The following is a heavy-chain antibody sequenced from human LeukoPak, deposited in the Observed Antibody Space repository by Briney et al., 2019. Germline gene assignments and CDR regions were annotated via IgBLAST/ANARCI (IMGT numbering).Heavy chain of an antibody. J-gene: IGHJ4*02. CDR3: AKQSLLLRGPLLIYYFDF. CDR1: GGSISGYY. CDR2: ISGGDPTT. Sequence: PSETLSLTCTVSGGSISGYYWSWVRQAPGKGLEWVSSISGGDPTTYYADSVKGRFTISRDNSKNTLYLQMNSLRAEDTAIYYCAKQSLLLRGPLLIYYFDFWGQGTLVTVSS. D-gene: IGHD3-10*01. V-gene: IGHV3-23*01.